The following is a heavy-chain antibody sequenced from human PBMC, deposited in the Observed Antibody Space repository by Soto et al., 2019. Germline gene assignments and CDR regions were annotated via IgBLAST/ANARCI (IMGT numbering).Heavy chain of an antibody. CDR2: IYPGDSDT. D-gene: IGHD5-12*01. CDR1: GYSFTSYW. CDR3: ARLGDGYTYYYGMDV. Sequence: GESLKISCKGSGYSFTSYWIGWVRQMPGKGLEWMGIIYPGDSDTRYSPSFQGQVTISADKSISTAYLQWSSLKASDTAMYYCARLGDGYTYYYGMDVWGQGTTVTVSS. V-gene: IGHV5-51*01. J-gene: IGHJ6*02.